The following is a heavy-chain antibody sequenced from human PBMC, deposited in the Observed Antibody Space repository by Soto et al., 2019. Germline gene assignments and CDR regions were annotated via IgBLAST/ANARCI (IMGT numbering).Heavy chain of an antibody. Sequence: ESVKIPCKGSGYSFTSYWIGWVRQMPGKGLEWMGIIYPGDSDTRYSPSFQGQVTISADKSISTAYLQWSSLKASDTAMYYFALLYKWTAVGPIDACGQGTPVTVAS. D-gene: IGHD3-3*01. J-gene: IGHJ6*02. CDR3: ALLYKWTAVGPIDA. CDR1: GYSFTSYW. V-gene: IGHV5-51*01. CDR2: IYPGDSDT.